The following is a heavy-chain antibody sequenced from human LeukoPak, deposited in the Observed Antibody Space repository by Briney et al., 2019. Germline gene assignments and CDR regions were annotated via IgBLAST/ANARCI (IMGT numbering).Heavy chain of an antibody. D-gene: IGHD3-22*01. CDR2: ISSSSSYI. V-gene: IGHV3-21*01. CDR3: ARDYYDSSGYNWFDP. J-gene: IGHJ5*02. CDR1: GFTFSSYS. Sequence: GGSLRLSCAASGFTFSSYSMNWVRQAPGKGLEWVSSISSSSSYIYYADSVKGRFTISGDNAKNSLYLQMNSLRAEDTAVYYCARDYYDSSGYNWFDPWGQGTLVTVSS.